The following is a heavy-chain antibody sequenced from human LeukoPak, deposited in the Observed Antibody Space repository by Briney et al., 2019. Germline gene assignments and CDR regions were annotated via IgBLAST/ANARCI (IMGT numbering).Heavy chain of an antibody. CDR3: ARAEVSYYDILTGYYPSLDY. CDR1: GYSISSGYY. V-gene: IGHV4-38-2*02. CDR2: IYHSGST. J-gene: IGHJ4*02. Sequence: SETLSLTCTVSGYSISSGYYWGWIRPPPGKGLEWIGSIYHSGSTYYNPSLKSRVTISVDTSKNQFSLKLSSVTAADTAVYYCARAEVSYYDILTGYYPSLDYWGQGTLVTVS. D-gene: IGHD3-9*01.